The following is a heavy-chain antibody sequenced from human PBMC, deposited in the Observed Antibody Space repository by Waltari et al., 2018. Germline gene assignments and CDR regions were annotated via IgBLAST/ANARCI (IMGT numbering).Heavy chain of an antibody. D-gene: IGHD3-3*01. Sequence: EVQLVESGGGLVQPGGSLRLSCAASGFTFSSYEMNWVRQAPGKGLEWVSYISSSGSTIYYADSVKGRFTISRDNAKNSLYLQMNSLRAEDTAVYYCARDSYDFWSGYSYGMDVWGQGTTVTVSS. CDR1: GFTFSSYE. CDR3: ARDSYDFWSGYSYGMDV. CDR2: ISSSGSTI. J-gene: IGHJ6*02. V-gene: IGHV3-48*03.